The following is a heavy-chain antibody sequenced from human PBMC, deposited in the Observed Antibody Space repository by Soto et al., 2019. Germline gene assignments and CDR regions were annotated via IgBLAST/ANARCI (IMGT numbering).Heavy chain of an antibody. V-gene: IGHV4-39*01. D-gene: IGHD3-22*01. CDR1: GGSISSSSYY. J-gene: IGHJ4*02. CDR3: AASYDSSGYYLSVFDY. Sequence: SETLSLTCTVSGGSISSSSYYWGWIRQPPGKGLEWIGSIYYSGSTYYNPSLKSRVTISVDTSKNQFSLKLSSVTAADTAVYYCAASYDSSGYYLSVFDYWGQGTLVTV. CDR2: IYYSGST.